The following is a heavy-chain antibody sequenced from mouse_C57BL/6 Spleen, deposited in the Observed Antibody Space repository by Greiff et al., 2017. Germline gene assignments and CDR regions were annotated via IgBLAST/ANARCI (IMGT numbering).Heavy chain of an antibody. J-gene: IGHJ4*01. CDR1: GFTFNTYA. Sequence: EVMLVESGGGLVQPKGSLKLSCAASGFTFNTYAMHWVRQAPGKGLEWVARIRSKSSNYATYYADAVKDRFTISRDDSQSMLYLQMNNLKTEDTAMYYCVRDWDYDYPIYAMDYWGQGTSVTVSS. CDR2: IRSKSSNYAT. V-gene: IGHV10-3*01. CDR3: VRDWDYDYPIYAMDY. D-gene: IGHD2-4*01.